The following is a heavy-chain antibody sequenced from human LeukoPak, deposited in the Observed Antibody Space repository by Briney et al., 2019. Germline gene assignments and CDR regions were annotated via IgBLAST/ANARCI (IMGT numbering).Heavy chain of an antibody. Sequence: PSETLSLTCTVSGGSISSYYWSWIRQPPGKGLEWIGYIYYGGSTNYNPSLKSRVTISVDTSKNQFSLKLSSVTAADTAVYYCARASARNGDDAFDIWGQGTMVTVSS. CDR2: IYYGGST. CDR3: ARASARNGDDAFDI. CDR1: GGSISSYY. V-gene: IGHV4-59*01. J-gene: IGHJ3*02. D-gene: IGHD7-27*01.